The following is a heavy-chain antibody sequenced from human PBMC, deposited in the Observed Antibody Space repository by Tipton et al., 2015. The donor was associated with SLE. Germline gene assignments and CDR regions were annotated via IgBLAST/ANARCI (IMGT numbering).Heavy chain of an antibody. CDR1: GGSISSSSYY. CDR2: MYYSGSS. D-gene: IGHD6-19*01. J-gene: IGHJ6*02. Sequence: TLSLTCTVSGGSISSSSYYWGWIRQPPGKGLEWIGSMYYSGSSYYNPSLKSRVTISVDTSKNQFSLKLSSVTAADTAVYYCVGYSSGWYGMDVWGQGTTVTVSS. V-gene: IGHV4-39*01. CDR3: VGYSSGWYGMDV.